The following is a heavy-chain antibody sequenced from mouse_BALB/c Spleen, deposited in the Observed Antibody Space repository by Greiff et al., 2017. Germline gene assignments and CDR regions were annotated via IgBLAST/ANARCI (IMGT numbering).Heavy chain of an antibody. V-gene: IGHV5-6*01. CDR2: ISSGGSYT. Sequence: EVKLMESGGDLVKPGGSLKLSCAASGFTFSSYGMSWVRQTPDKRLEWVATISSGGSYTYYPDSVKGRFTISRDNAKNTLYLQMSSLKSEDTAMYYCARGGLTMNVWFAYWGQGTLVTVSA. J-gene: IGHJ3*01. CDR1: GFTFSSYG. D-gene: IGHD1-1*02. CDR3: ARGGLTMNVWFAY.